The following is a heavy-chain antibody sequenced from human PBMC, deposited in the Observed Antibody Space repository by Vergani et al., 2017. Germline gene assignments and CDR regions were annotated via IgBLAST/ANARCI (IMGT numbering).Heavy chain of an antibody. J-gene: IGHJ4*02. CDR1: GYTFSNYY. Sequence: QVQVVQSGAEVKKSGASVKVSCKTSGYTFSNYYMHWVRQAPGQGLEWMGIINPSGGHTNYAQKFQGRVTMTRDTSTSTVYMGLSSLRSEDTAIYYCARGGYDILTGYRYWGQGTLVTVSA. V-gene: IGHV1-46*03. CDR3: ARGGYDILTGYRY. CDR2: INPSGGHT. D-gene: IGHD3-9*01.